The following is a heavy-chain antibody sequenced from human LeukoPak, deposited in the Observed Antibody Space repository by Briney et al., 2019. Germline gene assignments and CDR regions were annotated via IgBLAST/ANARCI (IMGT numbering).Heavy chain of an antibody. J-gene: IGHJ3*02. CDR3: AKGEYQLLTDAFDI. V-gene: IGHV3-9*01. CDR1: GFTFSDYY. D-gene: IGHD2-2*01. CDR2: ISWNSGSI. Sequence: GGSLRLSCAASGFTFSDYYMSWIRQAPGKGREWVSGISWNSGSIGYADSVKGRFTISRDNAKNSLYLQMNSLRAEDTALYYCAKGEYQLLTDAFDIWGQGTMVTVSS.